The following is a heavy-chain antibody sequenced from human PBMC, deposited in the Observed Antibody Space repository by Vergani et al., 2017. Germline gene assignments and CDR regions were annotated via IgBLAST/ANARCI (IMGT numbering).Heavy chain of an antibody. V-gene: IGHV3-21*06. CDR1: VFTFSSSS. Sequence: EVQLVESGGGLVKPGGSLRLSCAASVFTFSSSSMNCFPQAPGKGLVCVSSISSSSSYIYYADSVKGRFTSSRDKAKNSLYLQMTSLRAEDTAVYYCARDSRSSSWDNWFDPWGQGTLVTVSS. D-gene: IGHD6-13*01. CDR3: ARDSRSSSWDNWFDP. J-gene: IGHJ5*02. CDR2: ISSSSSYI.